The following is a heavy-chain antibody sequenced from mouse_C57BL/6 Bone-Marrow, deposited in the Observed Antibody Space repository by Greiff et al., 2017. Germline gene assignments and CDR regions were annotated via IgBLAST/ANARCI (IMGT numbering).Heavy chain of an antibody. Sequence: VQLQQSGPELVKPGASVKISCKASGYAFSSSWMNWVKQRPGKGLEWIGRIYPGDGDTNYNGKFKGNATLTAAKSSSTAYMQLSSLTSEDSAVYFCARYYDGDYFDVWGTGTTVTVSS. CDR2: IYPGDGDT. V-gene: IGHV1-82*01. J-gene: IGHJ1*03. D-gene: IGHD2-3*01. CDR1: GYAFSSSW. CDR3: ARYYDGDYFDV.